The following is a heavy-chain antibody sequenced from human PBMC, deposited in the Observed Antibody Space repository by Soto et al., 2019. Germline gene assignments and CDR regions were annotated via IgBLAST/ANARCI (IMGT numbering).Heavy chain of an antibody. D-gene: IGHD5-12*01. J-gene: IGHJ4*02. CDR2: IYYSGST. CDR1: GGSISSYY. Sequence: SETLSLTCTVSGGSISSYYWSWIRQPPGKGLEWIGYIYYSGSTNYNPSLKSRVTISVDTSKNQFSLKLSSVTAADTAVYYCARDRSGYSGYDYWGQGTLVTVSS. CDR3: ARDRSGYSGYDY. V-gene: IGHV4-59*01.